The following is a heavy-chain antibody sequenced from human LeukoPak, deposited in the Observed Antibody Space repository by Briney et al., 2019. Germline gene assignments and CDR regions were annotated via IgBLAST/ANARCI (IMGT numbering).Heavy chain of an antibody. CDR2: INPSGGST. D-gene: IGHD5-12*01. Sequence: ASVKVSCKASGYTFTGYYMHWVRQAPGQGLEWMGIINPSGGSTSYAQKFQGRVTMTRDMSTSTVYMELSSLRSEDTAVYYCARDWLRGAYYFDYWGQGTLVTVSS. V-gene: IGHV1-46*01. J-gene: IGHJ4*02. CDR3: ARDWLRGAYYFDY. CDR1: GYTFTGYY.